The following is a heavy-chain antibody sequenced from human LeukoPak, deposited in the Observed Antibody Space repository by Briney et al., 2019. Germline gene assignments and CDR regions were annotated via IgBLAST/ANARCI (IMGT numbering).Heavy chain of an antibody. CDR1: GFTFSNYA. Sequence: GGSLRLSCAASGFTFSNYAMHWVRQAPGKGLEWVAVISYDGSNKYYADSVKGRFTISRDNSKNTLYLQMSSLRAEDTAVCYCASLGSGSYGGRNDYWGQGTLVTVSS. D-gene: IGHD1-26*01. V-gene: IGHV3-30-3*01. CDR2: ISYDGSNK. J-gene: IGHJ4*02. CDR3: ASLGSGSYGGRNDY.